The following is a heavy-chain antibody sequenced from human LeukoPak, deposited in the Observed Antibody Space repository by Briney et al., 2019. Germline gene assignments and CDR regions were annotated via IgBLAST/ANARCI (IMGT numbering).Heavy chain of an antibody. J-gene: IGHJ4*02. D-gene: IGHD3-22*01. CDR2: MNPNSGNT. CDR1: GYTFSNYD. CDR3: ARGFRSDSSGRKFDY. Sequence: ASVKVSCKASGYTFSNYDINWVRQATGQGLQWMGWMNPNSGNTGYAQKFQGRLTLTRNTSISTAYMELSSLSSEDTAIYYCARGFRSDSSGRKFDYWGQGALVTVSS. V-gene: IGHV1-8*01.